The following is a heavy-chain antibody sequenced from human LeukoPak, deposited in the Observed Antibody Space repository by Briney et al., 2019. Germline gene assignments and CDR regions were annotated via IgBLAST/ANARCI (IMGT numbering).Heavy chain of an antibody. J-gene: IGHJ5*02. D-gene: IGHD2-2*01. V-gene: IGHV4-61*08. CDR2: IYYSGNT. Sequence: SETLSLTCTVSGGSISSGDYYWSWIRQPPGKGLEWIGYIYYSGNTNYNPSLKSRVTISVDTSKNQFSLKLSSVTAADTAVYYCAGGPADYNWFDPWGQGTLVTVSS. CDR1: GGSISSGDYY. CDR3: AGGPADYNWFDP.